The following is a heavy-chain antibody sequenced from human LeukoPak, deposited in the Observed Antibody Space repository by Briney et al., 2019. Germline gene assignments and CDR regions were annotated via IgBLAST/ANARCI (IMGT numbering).Heavy chain of an antibody. Sequence: ASVTVSCKASVYTFTTYYMHWVRQAPGQGLEWVGVIYLFGGTPSYAQQLQGTITMTRDTSTSTVYMELSSLRAEDTAVYDCARVSFTETAFVYWFDPWGQGTLVVVSS. CDR1: VYTFTTYY. V-gene: IGHV1-46*01. J-gene: IGHJ5*02. CDR2: IYLFGGTP. D-gene: IGHD4-17*01. CDR3: ARVSFTETAFVYWFDP.